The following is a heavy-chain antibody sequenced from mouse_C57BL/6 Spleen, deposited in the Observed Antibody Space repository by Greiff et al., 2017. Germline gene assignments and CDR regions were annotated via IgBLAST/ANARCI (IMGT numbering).Heavy chain of an antibody. J-gene: IGHJ1*03. CDR2: IYPRSGNT. CDR1: GYTFTSYG. V-gene: IGHV1-81*01. D-gene: IGHD1-1*01. Sequence: VQLQQSGAELARPGASVKLSCKASGYTFTSYGISWVKQRTGQGLEWIGEIYPRSGNTYYNEKFKGKATLTADKSSSTAYMELRSLTSEDSAVYFCASFRGDGYWYFDVWGTGTTVTVSA. CDR3: ASFRGDGYWYFDV.